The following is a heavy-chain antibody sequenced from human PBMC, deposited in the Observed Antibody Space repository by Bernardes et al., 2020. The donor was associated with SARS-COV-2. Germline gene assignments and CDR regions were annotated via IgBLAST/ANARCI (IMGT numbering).Heavy chain of an antibody. CDR1: GGSITDYY. V-gene: IGHV4-34*01. CDR2: VNESGST. J-gene: IGHJ4*02. D-gene: IGHD3-10*01. CDR3: ARRTNYYGSGSYLFDY. Sequence: SETLSLTCAVNGGSITDYYWSWIRQSPGPGLEWIGEVNESGSTAYNPSLKSRVTISGDASKNQFSLKLTSVIAADTAVYYCARRTNYYGSGSYLFDYWGPGTLVTVSS.